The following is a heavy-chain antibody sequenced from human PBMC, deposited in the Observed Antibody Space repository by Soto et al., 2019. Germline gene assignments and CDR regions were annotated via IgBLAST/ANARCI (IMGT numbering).Heavy chain of an antibody. CDR2: IYYSGIT. J-gene: IGHJ4*02. CDR1: GGPINTGGYY. D-gene: IGHD3-22*01. V-gene: IGHV4-31*03. Sequence: SETLSLTCTVSGGPINTGGYYWSWIRQHPGKGLEWIGYIYYSGITYYNPSLKSRVTISVDTSKKQFSLKLGSVTAADTAVYYCARALIHYYDSRGYYFALWSQGTLVTVSS. CDR3: ARALIHYYDSRGYYFAL.